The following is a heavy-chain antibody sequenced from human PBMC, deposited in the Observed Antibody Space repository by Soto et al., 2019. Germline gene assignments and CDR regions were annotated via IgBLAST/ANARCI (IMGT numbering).Heavy chain of an antibody. CDR2: INPNSGGT. Sequence: ASVKVCCKASGYTFTGYYMHWVRQSPGQGLEWMGWINPNSGGTNYAQKFQGWVTMTRDTSISIAYLQMNSLKTEDTAVYYCTRSTNYYDSSGYSDYRGQGTLVTVSS. V-gene: IGHV1-2*04. J-gene: IGHJ4*02. CDR1: GYTFTGYY. CDR3: TRSTNYYDSSGYSDY. D-gene: IGHD3-22*01.